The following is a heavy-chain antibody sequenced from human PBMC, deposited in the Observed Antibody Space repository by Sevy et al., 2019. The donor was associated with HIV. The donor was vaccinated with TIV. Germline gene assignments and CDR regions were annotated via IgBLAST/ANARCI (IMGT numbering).Heavy chain of an antibody. V-gene: IGHV1-69*13. D-gene: IGHD6-6*01. Sequence: ASVKVSCKASGATFSSYAISWVRQAPGQGLEWMGGIIPIFGTANYAQKFQGRVTITADESTSTAYMELSSLRSEDTAVYYCASSSIAARPREYNWFDPWGHGTLVTVSS. CDR2: IIPIFGTA. CDR3: ASSSIAARPREYNWFDP. CDR1: GATFSSYA. J-gene: IGHJ5*02.